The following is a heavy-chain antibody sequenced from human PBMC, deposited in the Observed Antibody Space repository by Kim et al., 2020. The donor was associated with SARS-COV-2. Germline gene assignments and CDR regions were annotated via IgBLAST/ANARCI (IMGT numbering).Heavy chain of an antibody. Sequence: GSSTDYADSLNGRFTISRDSAKRSVSLQMNSLTPEDTAVYYCVREPSNWGQGTLVTVSS. J-gene: IGHJ4*02. CDR3: VREPSN. V-gene: IGHV3-11*01. CDR2: GSST.